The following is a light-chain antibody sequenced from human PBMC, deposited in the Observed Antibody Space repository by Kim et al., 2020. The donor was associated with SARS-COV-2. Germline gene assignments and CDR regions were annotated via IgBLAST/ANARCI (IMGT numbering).Light chain of an antibody. CDR1: GLPKQY. V-gene: IGLV3-25*03. CDR3: QSADSSSTYPWV. Sequence: PGQTARITCSGEGLPKQYAYWYQQKPSTAPGLVIFKYSERPSGIPERFSCCSSGTTVTLTISVVQAEDEADYYCQSADSSSTYPWVFGGGTQLTVL. J-gene: IGLJ3*02. CDR2: KYS.